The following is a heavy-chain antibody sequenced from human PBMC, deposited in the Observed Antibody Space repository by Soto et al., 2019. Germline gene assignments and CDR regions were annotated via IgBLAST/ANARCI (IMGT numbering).Heavy chain of an antibody. CDR2: IGRSGETI. D-gene: IGHD6-6*01. Sequence: EVQLAESGGGLAQPGGSLRLSCVGSGFTFSSFEMNWVRQTPGKGLEWLLYIGRSGETIYYADSVKGRFTISRDNAKSSLFLQMNGLRDEDTGIYYCARDSRGGAARRPTFYYWGRGTLVTVSS. J-gene: IGHJ4*02. CDR3: ARDSRGGAARRPTFYY. CDR1: GFTFSSFE. V-gene: IGHV3-48*03.